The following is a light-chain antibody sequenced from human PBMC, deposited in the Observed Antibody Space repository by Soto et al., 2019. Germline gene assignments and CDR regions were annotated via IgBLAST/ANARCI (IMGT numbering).Light chain of an antibody. J-gene: IGLJ2*01. Sequence: QSALTQPASVSGSPGQSITISCTGSNSDIGAYVFVSWYQQHPGKAPKLIIYEVSNRPSGVSNRFSGSKSGYTASLAISGLQAEDESDYYCSAFTTNSTVIFGGGTKLTVL. V-gene: IGLV2-14*01. CDR1: NSDIGAYVF. CDR2: EVS. CDR3: SAFTTNSTVI.